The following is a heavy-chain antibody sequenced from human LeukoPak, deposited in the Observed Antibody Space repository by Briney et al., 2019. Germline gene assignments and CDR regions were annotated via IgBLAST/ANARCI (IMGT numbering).Heavy chain of an antibody. D-gene: IGHD7-27*01. CDR3: TTDFNWGSPAD. J-gene: IGHJ4*02. V-gene: IGHV3-11*01. CDR2: ISSTSGTI. Sequence: LSLTCTVSGGSISSYYWSWIRQPPGKGLEWVSYISSTSGTIYYADSVKGRFTISRDNAKNSLFLQMNSLKTEDTAVYYCTTDFNWGSPADWGQGTLVTVSS. CDR1: GGSISSYY.